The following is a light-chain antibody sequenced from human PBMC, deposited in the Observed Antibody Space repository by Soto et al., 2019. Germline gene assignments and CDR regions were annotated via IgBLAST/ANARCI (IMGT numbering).Light chain of an antibody. CDR3: QQYYERPPYT. CDR2: WAS. V-gene: IGKV4-1*01. Sequence: DIVMTQSPDSLAVSLGERATINCMSSQSLLSRSTNKNFLSWYQQKPGQPPRLLIYWASTRESGVPGRFTGSGSGTNFTLSISNLKAEDVAVYYCQQYYERPPYTFGQGTKLNIK. J-gene: IGKJ2*01. CDR1: QSLLSRSTNKNF.